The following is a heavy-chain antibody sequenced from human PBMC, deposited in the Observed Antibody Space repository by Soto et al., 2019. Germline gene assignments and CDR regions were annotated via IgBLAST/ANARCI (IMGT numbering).Heavy chain of an antibody. CDR2: ISYDGSKK. CDR1: GFTFSSYG. J-gene: IGHJ6*02. Sequence: QVQLVESGGGVVQPGRSLRLSCAASGFTFSSYGMHWVRQAPGKGLEWVAVISYDGSKKYYADSVKGRFTISRDNSKNTLYLQMNSLRAEDTAVYYCAKDLKKLLWFGETRSYYGMDVWGQGTTVTVSS. D-gene: IGHD3-10*01. CDR3: AKDLKKLLWFGETRSYYGMDV. V-gene: IGHV3-30*18.